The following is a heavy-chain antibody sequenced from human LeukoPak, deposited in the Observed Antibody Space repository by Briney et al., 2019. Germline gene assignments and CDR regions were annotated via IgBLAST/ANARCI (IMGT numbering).Heavy chain of an antibody. CDR1: GCSFTSYW. J-gene: IGHJ4*02. Sequence: GESLKISCKGSGCSFTSYWIGWVRQMPGKGLEWMGIIYPGDSDTRYSPSFQGQVTISADKSISTAYLQWSSLKASDTAMYYCARLAAYDYVWGSYPSHFDYWGQGTLVTVSS. CDR3: ARLAAYDYVWGSYPSHFDY. V-gene: IGHV5-51*01. CDR2: IYPGDSDT. D-gene: IGHD3-16*02.